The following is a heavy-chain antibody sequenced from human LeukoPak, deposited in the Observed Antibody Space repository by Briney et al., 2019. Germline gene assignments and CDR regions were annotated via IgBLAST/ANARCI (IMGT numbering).Heavy chain of an antibody. D-gene: IGHD3-16*01. V-gene: IGHV3-21*01. CDR1: GFTFSSYS. J-gene: IGHJ6*02. CDR3: ASHTAEMITLLDGFYYYGMDV. CDR2: ISSSSSYI. Sequence: GGSLRLSCAASGFTFSSYSMNWVRQAPGKGLEWVSSISSSSSYIYYADSVKGRFTISRDNAKNSLYLQMNSLRAEDTAVYYCASHTAEMITLLDGFYYYGMDVWGQGTTATVSS.